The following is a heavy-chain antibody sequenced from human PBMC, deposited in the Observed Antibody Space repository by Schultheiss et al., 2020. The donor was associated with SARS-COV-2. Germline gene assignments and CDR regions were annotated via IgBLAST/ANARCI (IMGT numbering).Heavy chain of an antibody. V-gene: IGHV4-59*01. D-gene: IGHD5-18*01. Sequence: SQTLSLTCTVSGGSISSYYWSWIRQPAGKGLEWIGEINHSGSTNYNPSLKSRVTISVDTSKNQFSLKLSSVTAADTAVYYCARRAYSYGRTGGFDYWGQGTLVTVSS. CDR1: GGSISSYY. CDR3: ARRAYSYGRTGGFDY. CDR2: INHSGST. J-gene: IGHJ4*02.